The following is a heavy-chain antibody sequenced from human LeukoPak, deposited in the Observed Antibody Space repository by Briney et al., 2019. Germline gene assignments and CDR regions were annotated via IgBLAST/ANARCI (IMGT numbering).Heavy chain of an antibody. Sequence: GGSLRLSCAASGFTFSIYSMNWVRQAPGKGLEWVSYISSSSSYTNYADSVKGRFTISRDNAKNTLYLQMNSLRAEDTAVYYCATLYGMGVWGQGTTVTVSS. J-gene: IGHJ6*02. CDR3: ATLYGMGV. V-gene: IGHV3-21*05. CDR1: GFTFSIYS. CDR2: ISSSSSYT.